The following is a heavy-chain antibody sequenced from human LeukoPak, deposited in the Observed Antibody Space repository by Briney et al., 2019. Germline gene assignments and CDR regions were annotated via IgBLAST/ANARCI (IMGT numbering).Heavy chain of an antibody. Sequence: SETLSLACTVSGGSISSSSYYWGWIRQPPGKGLEWIGSIYYSGSTYYNPSLKSRVTMSVDTSKNQFSLKLSSVTAADTAVYYCARDGYYYYDSSGYHHYFDYWGQGTLVTVSS. D-gene: IGHD3-22*01. CDR3: ARDGYYYYDSSGYHHYFDY. V-gene: IGHV4-39*07. CDR1: GGSISSSSYY. CDR2: IYYSGST. J-gene: IGHJ4*02.